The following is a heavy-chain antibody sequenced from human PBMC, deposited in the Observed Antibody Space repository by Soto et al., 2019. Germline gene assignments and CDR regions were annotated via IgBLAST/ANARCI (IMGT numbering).Heavy chain of an antibody. CDR2: TYYRSKWYN. CDR1: GDSVSSDRAA. CDR3: ARVKGTYSGSYHFDS. Sequence: AISGDSVSSDRAAWNWIRQSPSRGLEWLGRTYYRSKWYNDYAVSVKSRITINPDTSKNQFSLQLKSVTPEDTALYYCARVKGTYSGSYHFDSWGQGTLVTVSS. D-gene: IGHD1-26*01. J-gene: IGHJ4*02. V-gene: IGHV6-1*01.